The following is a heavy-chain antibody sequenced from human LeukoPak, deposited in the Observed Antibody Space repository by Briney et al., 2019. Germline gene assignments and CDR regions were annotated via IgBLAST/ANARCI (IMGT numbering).Heavy chain of an antibody. J-gene: IGHJ4*02. D-gene: IGHD1-1*01. Sequence: PGGSLRLSCAASGFTFSDAWLSWVRQAPGKGPEWVGRIKSKADGETRGYAAPVKGRFTISRDDSKNTLYLQMNSLKTEDTAVYYCTTMAERSHDYWGQGTLVTVSS. CDR1: GFTFSDAW. CDR3: TTMAERSHDY. CDR2: IKSKADGETR. V-gene: IGHV3-15*01.